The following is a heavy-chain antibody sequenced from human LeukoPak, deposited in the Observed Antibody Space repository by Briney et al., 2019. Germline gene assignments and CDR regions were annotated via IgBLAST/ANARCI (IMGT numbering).Heavy chain of an antibody. CDR3: ARPSRYCSSTSCRFAAYYYYGMDV. CDR1: GYTFTSYD. Sequence: ASVKVSCKASGYTFTSYDINWVRQATGQGLEWMGWINPNSGITGYAQKFQGRVTMTRNTSISTAYMELSSLRSEDTAVYYCARPSRYCSSTSCRFAAYYYYGMDVWGQGTTVTVSS. D-gene: IGHD2-2*01. V-gene: IGHV1-8*01. J-gene: IGHJ6*02. CDR2: INPNSGIT.